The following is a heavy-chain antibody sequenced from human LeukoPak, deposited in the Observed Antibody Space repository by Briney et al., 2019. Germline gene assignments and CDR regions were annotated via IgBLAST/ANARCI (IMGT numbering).Heavy chain of an antibody. CDR2: INSDGCKT. Sequence: PGGSLRLSCAASGFVFHAFDMYWVRQAPGKGLEWVSRINSDGCKTYYADSVRGRFTISRDNSKNSLYLQMNSLRTDDAALYYCATWAFYHGLDVWGQGTTVTVSS. D-gene: IGHD1-26*01. CDR1: GFVFHAFD. CDR3: ATWAFYHGLDV. J-gene: IGHJ6*02. V-gene: IGHV3-43*02.